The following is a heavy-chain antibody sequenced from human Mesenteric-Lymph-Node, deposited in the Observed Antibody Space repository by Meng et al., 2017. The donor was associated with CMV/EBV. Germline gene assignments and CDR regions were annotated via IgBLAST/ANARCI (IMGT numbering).Heavy chain of an antibody. V-gene: IGHV3-7*01. CDR2: IKPDGSTK. D-gene: IGHD3-16*01. Sequence: ETLSLTCAGAGLSLGDYWMSWVRQGPGERLEWVADIKPDGSTKYYAASVKGRFTISRDNAERSLYLQMNSLKAEDTSIYYCACLWEGGYWGQGTLVTVSS. J-gene: IGHJ4*02. CDR3: ACLWEGGY. CDR1: GLSLGDYW.